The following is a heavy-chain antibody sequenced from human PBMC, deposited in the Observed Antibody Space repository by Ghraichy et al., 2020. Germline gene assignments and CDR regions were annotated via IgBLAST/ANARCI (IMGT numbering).Heavy chain of an antibody. Sequence: KVSCKTSGYIFTDYGFTWVRQAPGQGLEWMGWISSYNGNTYFARQFEGRVTLTTDASTRTGYMEMRGLKSDDTAIYFCARGTMGDNWGQGTLVTVSS. D-gene: IGHD3-10*01. CDR1: GYIFTDYG. V-gene: IGHV1-18*04. CDR3: ARGTMGDN. CDR2: ISSYNGNT. J-gene: IGHJ4*02.